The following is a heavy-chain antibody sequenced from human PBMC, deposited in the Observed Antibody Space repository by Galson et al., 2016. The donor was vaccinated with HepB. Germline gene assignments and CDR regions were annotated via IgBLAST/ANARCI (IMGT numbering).Heavy chain of an antibody. J-gene: IGHJ4*02. V-gene: IGHV7-4-1*02. D-gene: IGHD6-13*01. Sequence: SCKASGYTFINDPIHWVRQAPGQGLEWMGRINTNTGKPTYAQGFTGRFVFSLDTSVSTAYLQIISLKADDTAVYYCARESSTDYSTTHSNWGRGTLVTVSS. CDR3: ARESSTDYSTTHSN. CDR1: GYTFINDP. CDR2: INTNTGKP.